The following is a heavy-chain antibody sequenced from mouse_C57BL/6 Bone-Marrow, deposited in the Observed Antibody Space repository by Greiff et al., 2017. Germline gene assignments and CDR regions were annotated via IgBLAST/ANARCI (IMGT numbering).Heavy chain of an antibody. Sequence: VQLKESGAELVRPGASVKLSCTASGFNITDYYMHWVKQRPEQGLEWIGRIDPEDGDTEYAPKFQGKATMTADKSSSTAYMELRSLTSEDSAVYFCARKAYWGQGTLVTVSA. CDR2: IDPEDGDT. J-gene: IGHJ3*01. CDR3: ARKAY. V-gene: IGHV14-1*01. CDR1: GFNITDYY.